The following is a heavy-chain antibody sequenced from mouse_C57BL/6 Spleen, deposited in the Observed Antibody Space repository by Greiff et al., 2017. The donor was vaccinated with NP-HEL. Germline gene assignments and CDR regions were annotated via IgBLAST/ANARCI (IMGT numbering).Heavy chain of an antibody. CDR1: GYTFTDYN. V-gene: IGHV1-22*01. CDR3: ARGGWLLPFAY. CDR2: INPNNGGT. Sequence: VQLQQSGPELVKPGASVKMSCKASGYTFTDYNMHWVKQSHGKSLEWIGYINPNNGGTSYNQKFKGKATLTVNKSSSTAYMELRSLTSDDSAVYYCARGGWLLPFAYWGQGTLVTVSA. D-gene: IGHD2-3*01. J-gene: IGHJ3*01.